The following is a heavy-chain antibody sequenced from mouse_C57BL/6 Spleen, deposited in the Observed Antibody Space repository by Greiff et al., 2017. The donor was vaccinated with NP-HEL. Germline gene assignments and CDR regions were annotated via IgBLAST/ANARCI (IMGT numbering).Heavy chain of an antibody. Sequence: EVQLQESGPGLVKPSQSLSLTCSVTGYSITSGYYWNWIRQFPGNKLEWMGYISYDGSNNYNPSLKNRISITRDTSKNQFFLKLNSVTTEDTATYYCARDKVLRGYYFDYWGQGTTLTVSS. CDR2: ISYDGSN. D-gene: IGHD1-1*01. CDR1: GYSITSGYY. J-gene: IGHJ2*01. CDR3: ARDKVLRGYYFDY. V-gene: IGHV3-6*01.